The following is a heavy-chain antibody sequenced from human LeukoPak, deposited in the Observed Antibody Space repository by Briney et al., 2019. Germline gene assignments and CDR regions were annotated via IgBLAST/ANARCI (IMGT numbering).Heavy chain of an antibody. Sequence: GGSLRLSCAASGFTFSDYYMSWIRQAPGKGLEWVSYISSSGNYANYADPVKGRFTISRDNGKKSLNLQMESLRAEDMAVYYCARVGRTSIGFDYWGQGTVVTVSS. D-gene: IGHD1-7*01. CDR1: GFTFSDYY. CDR2: ISSSGNYA. CDR3: ARVGRTSIGFDY. J-gene: IGHJ4*02. V-gene: IGHV3-11*05.